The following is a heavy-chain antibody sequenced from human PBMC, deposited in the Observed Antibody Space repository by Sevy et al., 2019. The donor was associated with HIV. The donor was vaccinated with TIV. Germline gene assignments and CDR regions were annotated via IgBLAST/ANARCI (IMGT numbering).Heavy chain of an antibody. CDR3: ASYYYGSGPSWFDP. J-gene: IGHJ5*02. V-gene: IGHV4-30-4*01. D-gene: IGHD3-10*01. Sequence: SETLSLTCTVSGGSISSGDYYWSWIRQPPGKGLEWIGYIYYSRSTYYNPSLKSRVTISVDTSKNQFSLKLSSVTAADTAVYYCASYYYGSGPSWFDPWGQGTLVTVSS. CDR2: IYYSRST. CDR1: GGSISSGDYY.